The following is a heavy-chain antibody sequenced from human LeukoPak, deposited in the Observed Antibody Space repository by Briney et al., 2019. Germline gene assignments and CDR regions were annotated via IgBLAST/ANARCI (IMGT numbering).Heavy chain of an antibody. D-gene: IGHD6-6*01. Sequence: AGGSLRLSCAASGFTFSSYSMNWVRQAPGKGLEWGSSISSSSSYIYYADSVKGRFTISRDNAKNSLYLQMNSRRAEDTALYYCARVSRIEYSSSSGDYWGQGTLVTVSS. J-gene: IGHJ4*02. V-gene: IGHV3-21*04. CDR3: ARVSRIEYSSSSGDY. CDR2: ISSSSSYI. CDR1: GFTFSSYS.